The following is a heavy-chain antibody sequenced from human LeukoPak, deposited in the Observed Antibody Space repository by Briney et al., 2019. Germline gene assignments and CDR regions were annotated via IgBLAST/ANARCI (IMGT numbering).Heavy chain of an antibody. D-gene: IGHD1-1*01. Sequence: SQTLSLTCTVSGGSISRGGYYWSWIRQHPGKGLEWLGYIYYSGSTYYNPSLKSRVTISVDTSKNQFSLKLSSVTAADTAVYYCARDRYGNYYFDYWGQGTLVTVSS. V-gene: IGHV4-31*03. J-gene: IGHJ4*02. CDR1: GGSISRGGYY. CDR2: IYYSGST. CDR3: ARDRYGNYYFDY.